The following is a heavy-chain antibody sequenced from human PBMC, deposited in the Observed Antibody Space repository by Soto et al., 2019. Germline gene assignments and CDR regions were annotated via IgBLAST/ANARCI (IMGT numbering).Heavy chain of an antibody. J-gene: IGHJ4*02. CDR3: ARNYYDSGGGFDY. CDR2: IASGGST. CDR1: GFTVSSNY. D-gene: IGHD3-22*01. V-gene: IGHV3-53*01. Sequence: EVQLVESGGGLIQPGGSLRLSCAASGFTVSSNYMSWVRQAPGKGLEWGSVIASGGSTYYADYVKGRFTISRHTYKNTLYLEMNSLSAEDTAVDYCARNYYDSGGGFDYWGQGNLVTVSS.